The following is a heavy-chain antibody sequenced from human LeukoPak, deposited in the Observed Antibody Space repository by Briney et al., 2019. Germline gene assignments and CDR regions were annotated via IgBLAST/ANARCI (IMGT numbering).Heavy chain of an antibody. V-gene: IGHV3-30*03. CDR2: ISYDGSNK. CDR1: GFTFSSYG. CDR3: AVVPSAIRAFYI. D-gene: IGHD2-2*02. Sequence: GGSLRLSCAASGFTFSSYGMHWVRQAPGKGLEWVAVISYDGSNKYYADSVKGRFTISRDNSKNTLYLQMNSLRAEDTALYYCAVVPSAIRAFYIWGQGTMVTVSS. J-gene: IGHJ3*02.